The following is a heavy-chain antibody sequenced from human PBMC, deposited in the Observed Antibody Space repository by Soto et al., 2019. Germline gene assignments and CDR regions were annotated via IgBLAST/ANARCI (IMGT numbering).Heavy chain of an antibody. J-gene: IGHJ4*02. Sequence: QITLKESGPTLVKPTQTLTLTCTVSGFSLSTGGVGVGWIRQPPGKALEWLALFFWDDDRRYSPSLKSRLTITQDTSKTQLVLTMTNMDPVDTATYYCAHLPGKQLWPRAPIVFWGQGTPVTVSS. CDR1: GFSLSTGGVG. CDR3: AHLPGKQLWPRAPIVF. V-gene: IGHV2-5*02. D-gene: IGHD5-18*01. CDR2: FFWDDDR.